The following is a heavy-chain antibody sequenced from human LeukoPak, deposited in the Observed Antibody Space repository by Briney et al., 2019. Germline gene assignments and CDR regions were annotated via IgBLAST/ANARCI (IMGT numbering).Heavy chain of an antibody. J-gene: IGHJ6*03. V-gene: IGHV4-34*01. CDR2: MDNSGIT. Sequence: SETLSLTCAVYGGSFSGYYWSWIRHSSGKGLDGFGEMDNSGITSYNPSLKSRVTMSVDTSKDQFSLKVTSVTAADTAVYYCARRNEFSPLYGDPVDYMDVWGKGTTVIVSS. D-gene: IGHD4-17*01. CDR1: GGSFSGYY. CDR3: ARRNEFSPLYGDPVDYMDV.